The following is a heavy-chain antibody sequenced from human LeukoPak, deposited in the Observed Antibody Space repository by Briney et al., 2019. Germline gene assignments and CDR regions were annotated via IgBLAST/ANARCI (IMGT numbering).Heavy chain of an antibody. CDR1: GAPFSDFY. CDR2: VSDSGGT. J-gene: IGHJ4*02. Sequence: SETLSLTCTVSGAPFSDFYWRWIRQSPGRGLEWIGYVSDSGGTSYNPSLKSRVTLSVDTSKNQFFLNLNSVTAADTAVYYCARHASGWVGELDYWGQGTLVTVSS. V-gene: IGHV4-59*08. CDR3: ARHASGWVGELDY. D-gene: IGHD6-19*01.